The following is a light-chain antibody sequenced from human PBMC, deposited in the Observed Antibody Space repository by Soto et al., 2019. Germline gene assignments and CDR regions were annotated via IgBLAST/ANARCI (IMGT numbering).Light chain of an antibody. CDR2: EVS. CDR3: SSYAASNNLGV. CDR1: SSDVGGDNY. Sequence: QSALTQPPSASGSPGQSVTISCIGTSSDVGGDNYVSWYQQHPGKAPKLMIYEVSKRPSGVPDRFSGSNSVNTVSLTVSGLQAEDEADYYCSSYAASNNLGVFGGGTKITVL. V-gene: IGLV2-8*01. J-gene: IGLJ2*01.